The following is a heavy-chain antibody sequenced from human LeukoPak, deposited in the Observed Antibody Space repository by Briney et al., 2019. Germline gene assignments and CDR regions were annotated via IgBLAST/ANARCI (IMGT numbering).Heavy chain of an antibody. Sequence: KPSETLSLTCTVSGGSISSYYWSWIRQPPGKGLEWIGYIYYSGSTNYNPSLKSRVTISVDTSKNQFSLKLSSVTTADTAMYYCARQTYGSGSYYRSDYWGQGTLVTVSS. D-gene: IGHD3-10*01. CDR3: ARQTYGSGSYYRSDY. V-gene: IGHV4-59*01. CDR1: GGSISSYY. J-gene: IGHJ4*02. CDR2: IYYSGST.